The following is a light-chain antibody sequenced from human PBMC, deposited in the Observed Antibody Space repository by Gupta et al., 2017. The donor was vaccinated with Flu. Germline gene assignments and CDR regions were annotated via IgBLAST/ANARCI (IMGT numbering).Light chain of an antibody. CDR2: AAS. V-gene: IGKV1-39*01. CDR1: QSISSY. J-gene: IGKJ4*01. Sequence: PSSLSASVGDRVTITCRASQSISSYLNWYQQKPGKAPKLLIYAASSLQSGVPSRFSGSGSGTDFTLTISSLQPEDFATYYCQQSYSTRLTFGGGTKVEIK. CDR3: QQSYSTRLT.